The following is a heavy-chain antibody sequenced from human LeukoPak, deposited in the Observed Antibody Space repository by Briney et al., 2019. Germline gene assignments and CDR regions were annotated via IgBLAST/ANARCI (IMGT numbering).Heavy chain of an antibody. V-gene: IGHV4-4*07. J-gene: IGHJ5*02. CDR2: IYTSGST. CDR1: GGSISSYY. CDR3: ARHYDSSPANWFDP. Sequence: SETLSHTCTVSGGSISSYYWSWIRQPAGKGLEWIGRIYTSGSTNYNPSLKSRVTMSVDTSKNQFSLKLSSVTAADTAVYYCARHYDSSPANWFDPWGQGTLVTVSS. D-gene: IGHD6-13*01.